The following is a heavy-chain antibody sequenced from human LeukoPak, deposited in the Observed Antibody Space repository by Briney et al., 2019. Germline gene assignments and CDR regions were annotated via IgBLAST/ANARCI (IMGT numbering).Heavy chain of an antibody. V-gene: IGHV1-69*01. J-gene: IGHJ4*02. CDR2: IILIFGTA. CDR3: ARGSRIAAAGTHFDY. D-gene: IGHD6-13*01. Sequence: SVKVSCKASGGTFSSYAISWVRQAPGQGLEWMGGIILIFGTANYAQKFQGRVTITADESTSTAYMELSSLRSEDTAVYYCARGSRIAAAGTHFDYWGQGTLVTVSS. CDR1: GGTFSSYA.